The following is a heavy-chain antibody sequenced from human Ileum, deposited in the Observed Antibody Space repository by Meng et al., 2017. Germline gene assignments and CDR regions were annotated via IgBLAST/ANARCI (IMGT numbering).Heavy chain of an antibody. D-gene: IGHD4-17*01. CDR3: ARPRQNDYGDFED. J-gene: IGHJ1*01. CDR2: ISTSRSSRSYM. CDR1: GFAFSDYN. Sequence: AGSLRLSCVVSGFAFSDYNMHWVRQVPGKGREWVSSISTSRSSRSYMYYSDSVKSRFTISRNNAKNSLFLQMNSLRVEDTAMYYCARPRQNDYGDFEDWGQGTLVTVSS. V-gene: IGHV3-21*01.